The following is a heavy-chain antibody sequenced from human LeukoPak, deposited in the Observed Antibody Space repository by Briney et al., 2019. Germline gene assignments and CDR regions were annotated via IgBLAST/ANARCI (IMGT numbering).Heavy chain of an antibody. CDR1: GFTFSSYA. CDR2: ISGSGGST. CDR3: AKMGMRTGYYSGFDY. V-gene: IGHV3-23*01. Sequence: GGPLRLSCAASGFTFSSYAMSWVRQAPGKGLEWVSAISGSGGSTYYAGSVKGRFTISRDNSKNTLYLQMNSLRAEDTAVYYCAKMGMRTGYYSGFDYWGQGTLVTVSS. J-gene: IGHJ4*02. D-gene: IGHD3/OR15-3a*01.